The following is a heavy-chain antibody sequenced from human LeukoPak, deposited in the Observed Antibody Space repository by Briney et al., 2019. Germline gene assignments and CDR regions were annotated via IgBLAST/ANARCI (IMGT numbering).Heavy chain of an antibody. CDR1: GGSFSGYY. J-gene: IGHJ4*02. CDR2: INHSGST. CDR3: ASTRYLYGKIDY. Sequence: SETLSLTCAVYGGSFSGYYWSWIRQPPGKGLEWIGEINHSGSTNYNPSLKSRVTISVDTSKNQFSLKLSSVTAADTAVYHCASTRYLYGKIDYWGQGTPVTVSS. D-gene: IGHD4-17*01. V-gene: IGHV4-34*01.